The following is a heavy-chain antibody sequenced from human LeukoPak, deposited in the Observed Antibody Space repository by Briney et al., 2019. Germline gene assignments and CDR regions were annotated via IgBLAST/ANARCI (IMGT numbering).Heavy chain of an antibody. V-gene: IGHV3-74*03. D-gene: IGHD1-26*01. CDR2: INSDGSTT. CDR3: ARVKVGVWGVFDT. CDR1: GFTFSSYW. Sequence: DPGGSLRLSCAASGFTFSSYWMHWVRQAPGKGLVWFSRINSDGSTTTYADSVRGRFIISRDNAKNTLYLQMNSLGAEDTAVYYCARVKVGVWGVFDTWGQGTMVIVSS. J-gene: IGHJ3*02.